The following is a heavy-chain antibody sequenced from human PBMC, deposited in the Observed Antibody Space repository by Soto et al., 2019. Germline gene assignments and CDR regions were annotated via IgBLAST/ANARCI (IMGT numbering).Heavy chain of an antibody. CDR1: GFTFRSYV. CDR2: TSYDGSNN. CDR3: ARWGTTGGLDV. V-gene: IGHV3-33*05. D-gene: IGHD3-16*01. J-gene: IGHJ4*02. Sequence: QVQLVESGGGVVQPGTSLRLSCVGSGFTFRSYVIHWVRQAPGKGLEWVALTSYDGSNNFYGDSVKGRFTISRHNSQKPVEVQMDSLRFEDTALYYCARWGTTGGLDVWGQGTLVSVSS.